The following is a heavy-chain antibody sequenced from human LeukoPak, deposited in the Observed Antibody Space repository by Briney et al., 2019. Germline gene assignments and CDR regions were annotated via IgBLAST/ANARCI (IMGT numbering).Heavy chain of an antibody. D-gene: IGHD5-12*01. Sequence: SETLSLTCTVSGDSVSSDRYYWTWIRQSPGKGLEWIAYIRYSGHTNYNPSLNSRVTISLDTSKNQFSLNLNSVTAADTAVYYCARDPGYSGIDYWGQGTLVTVSS. CDR1: GDSVSSDRYY. CDR3: ARDPGYSGIDY. V-gene: IGHV4-61*01. CDR2: IRYSGHT. J-gene: IGHJ4*02.